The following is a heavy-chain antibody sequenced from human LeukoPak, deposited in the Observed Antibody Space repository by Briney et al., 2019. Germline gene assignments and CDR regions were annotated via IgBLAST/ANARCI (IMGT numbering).Heavy chain of an antibody. CDR1: GYTFTSYY. CDR3: ARKDIVVVPAAMPAGFDP. J-gene: IGHJ5*02. D-gene: IGHD2-2*01. V-gene: IGHV1-46*01. Sequence: ASVKVSCKASGYTFTSYYMHWVRQAPGQGLEWMGIINPSGGSTSYAQKFQGRVTMTRDTSISTAYMELSRLRSDDTAVYYCARKDIVVVPAAMPAGFDPWGQGTLVTVSS. CDR2: INPSGGST.